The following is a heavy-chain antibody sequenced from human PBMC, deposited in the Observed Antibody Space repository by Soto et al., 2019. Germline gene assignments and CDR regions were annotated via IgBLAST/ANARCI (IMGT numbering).Heavy chain of an antibody. D-gene: IGHD3-3*01. V-gene: IGHV3-23*01. Sequence: GGSLRLSCAASGFTFRNYAMSWVRQAPGKGLEWVSTISGSGASTYYADSVKGRFTISRANSKNTLYLQMNSLRAEDTAVYYCAKDLRYYDFWNPPNDDSFDVWGQGTMVTVSS. CDR2: ISGSGAST. CDR1: GFTFRNYA. CDR3: AKDLRYYDFWNPPNDDSFDV. J-gene: IGHJ3*01.